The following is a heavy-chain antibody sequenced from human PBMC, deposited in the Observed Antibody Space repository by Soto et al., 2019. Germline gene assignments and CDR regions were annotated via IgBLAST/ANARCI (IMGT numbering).Heavy chain of an antibody. J-gene: IGHJ5*02. Sequence: TLSLTCSVSGGSIKSAGYYWSWIRQHPGKGLEWIGYIYYSGRTYYNPSLKSRVTISIDTSKTQFSLKLSSVTAADTAVYFCARYCTPSFDPWGQGALVTVCS. D-gene: IGHD2-15*01. V-gene: IGHV4-31*03. CDR2: IYYSGRT. CDR3: ARYCTPSFDP. CDR1: GGSIKSAGYY.